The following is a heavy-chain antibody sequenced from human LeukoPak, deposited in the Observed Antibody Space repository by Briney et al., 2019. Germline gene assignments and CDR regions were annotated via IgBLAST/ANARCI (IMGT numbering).Heavy chain of an antibody. Sequence: PSETLSLTCTVSGGSISSSSYYWGWIRQPPGKGLEWIGSTYYSGSTYYNPSLKSRVTISVDTSKNQFSLKLSSVTAADTAVYYCARGDGRTTFDYWGQGTLVTVSS. CDR1: GGSISSSSYY. J-gene: IGHJ4*02. CDR2: TYYSGST. D-gene: IGHD5-24*01. CDR3: ARGDGRTTFDY. V-gene: IGHV4-39*07.